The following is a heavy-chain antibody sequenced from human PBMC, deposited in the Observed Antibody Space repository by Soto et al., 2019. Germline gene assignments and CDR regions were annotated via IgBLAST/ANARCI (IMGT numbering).Heavy chain of an antibody. Sequence: PGGSLRLSCAASEFTFSSYAMSWVRQAPGKGLEWVADISGNGGTTNYADSVKGRFTISRNNFKNTLYLEMSSLRADDTAVYYCAKDLTYYYDSSGYYNYYGMDVWGQGTTVTVS. CDR3: AKDLTYYYDSSGYYNYYGMDV. D-gene: IGHD3-22*01. V-gene: IGHV3-23*01. CDR1: EFTFSSYA. J-gene: IGHJ6*02. CDR2: ISGNGGTT.